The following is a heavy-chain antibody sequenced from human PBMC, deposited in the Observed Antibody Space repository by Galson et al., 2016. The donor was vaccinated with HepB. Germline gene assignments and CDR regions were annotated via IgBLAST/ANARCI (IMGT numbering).Heavy chain of an antibody. Sequence: SLRLSCAASGFTFSDYGIHWVRQAPGKGLEWVAVIWYDGSDKFYADSVKGRFTISRDNSKNTLYLQMNSLRAEDTAVYYWVRDVVAGIPNAYFDYWGQGTLVTASS. J-gene: IGHJ4*02. D-gene: IGHD6-19*01. CDR2: IWYDGSDK. V-gene: IGHV3-33*01. CDR1: GFTFSDYG. CDR3: VRDVVAGIPNAYFDY.